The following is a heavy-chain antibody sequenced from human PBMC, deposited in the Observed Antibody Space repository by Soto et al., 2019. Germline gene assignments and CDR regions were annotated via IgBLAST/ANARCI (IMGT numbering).Heavy chain of an antibody. V-gene: IGHV1-58*02. D-gene: IGHD3-10*01. J-gene: IGHJ6*02. Sequence: GASVKVSCKASGFTFTSSAIQWVRQARGQRLEWIGWIVVGSGNTNYAQKFQERVTITRDMSTSTAYMELSSLRSEDTAVYYCAAAVSYYSPTRNEAYGMDVWGQGTTVTVSS. CDR3: AAAVSYYSPTRNEAYGMDV. CDR1: GFTFTSSA. CDR2: IVVGSGNT.